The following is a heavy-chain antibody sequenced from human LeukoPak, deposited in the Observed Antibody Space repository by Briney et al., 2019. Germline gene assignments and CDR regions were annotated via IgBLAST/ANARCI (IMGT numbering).Heavy chain of an antibody. Sequence: SETLSLTCAVYGGSFSGYYWSWIRQPPGKGLEWIGEINHSGSTNYNPSLKSRVTISVDTSKNQFSLKLSSVTAADTAVYYCARAPRRGWSDYYYYGMGVWGQGTTVTVSS. V-gene: IGHV4-34*01. J-gene: IGHJ6*02. D-gene: IGHD6-19*01. CDR1: GGSFSGYY. CDR3: ARAPRRGWSDYYYYGMGV. CDR2: INHSGST.